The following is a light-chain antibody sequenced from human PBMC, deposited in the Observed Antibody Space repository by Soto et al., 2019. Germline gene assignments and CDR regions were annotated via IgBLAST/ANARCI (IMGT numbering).Light chain of an antibody. Sequence: QSVLTQPPSVSEAPRQRVTISCSGSSSNIGNNAVNWYQQLPGKAPKLLIYYDDLLPSGVSDRFSGSKSGTSASLAISGLQSEDEADYYCAACDDSLNGPVFGTGTKLTVL. CDR2: YDD. J-gene: IGLJ1*01. CDR3: AACDDSLNGPV. CDR1: SSNIGNNA. V-gene: IGLV1-36*01.